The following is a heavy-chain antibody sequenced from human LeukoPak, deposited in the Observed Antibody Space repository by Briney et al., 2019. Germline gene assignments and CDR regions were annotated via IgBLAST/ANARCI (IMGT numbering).Heavy chain of an antibody. CDR1: GFTFDDYG. CDR3: ARDEVGATTREVWFDS. J-gene: IGHJ5*01. V-gene: IGHV3-20*04. D-gene: IGHD1-26*01. CDR2: VNWNGGST. Sequence: GGSLRLSCAASGFTFDDYGMSWVRQAPGRGLEWVSGVNWNGGSTGYAESVKGRFTISRDNAKNSPSLQMNSLRAEDTALYYCARDEVGATTREVWFDSWGQGTLVTVSS.